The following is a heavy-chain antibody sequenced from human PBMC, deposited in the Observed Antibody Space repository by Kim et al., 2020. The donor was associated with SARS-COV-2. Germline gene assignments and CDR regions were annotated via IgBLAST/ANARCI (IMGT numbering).Heavy chain of an antibody. CDR1: GFTFSSYA. CDR2: ISSNGGST. CDR3: VNTVPRRWYYYDSSGYFDY. Sequence: GGSLRLSCSASGFTFSSYAMHWVRQAPGKGLEYVSAISSNGGSTYYADSVKGRFTISRDNSKNTLYLQMSSLRAEDTAVYYCVNTVPRRWYYYDSSGYFDYWGQGTLVTVSS. V-gene: IGHV3-64D*06. D-gene: IGHD3-22*01. J-gene: IGHJ4*02.